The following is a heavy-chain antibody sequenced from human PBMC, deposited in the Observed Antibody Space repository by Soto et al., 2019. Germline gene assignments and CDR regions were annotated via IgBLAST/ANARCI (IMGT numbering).Heavy chain of an antibody. CDR1: GYTFTSSP. V-gene: IGHV1-3*01. J-gene: IGHJ5*02. Sequence: ASVKVSCKASGYTFTSSPMHWVRQAPGQRLEWMGWINAGNGNTKYSQKFQGRVTITRDTSASTAYMELSSLRSEDTAVYYCARDSSGWPNWFDPWGQGTLVTVSS. CDR2: INAGNGNT. CDR3: ARDSSGWPNWFDP. D-gene: IGHD6-19*01.